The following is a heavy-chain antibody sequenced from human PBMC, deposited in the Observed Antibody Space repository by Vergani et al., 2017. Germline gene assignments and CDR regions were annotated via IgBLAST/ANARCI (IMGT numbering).Heavy chain of an antibody. CDR3: AKVPRAAGKLVYFDY. J-gene: IGHJ4*02. CDR1: GFTFSSYA. Sequence: EVQLLESGGGLVEPGGSLRLSCAASGFTFSSYAMSWVRQAPGRGLEWVSAISGSGGSTYYADSVKGRFTISRDNSKNTLYLQMNSLRAEDTAVYYCAKVPRAAGKLVYFDYWGQGTLVTVSS. V-gene: IGHV3-23*01. D-gene: IGHD6-13*01. CDR2: ISGSGGST.